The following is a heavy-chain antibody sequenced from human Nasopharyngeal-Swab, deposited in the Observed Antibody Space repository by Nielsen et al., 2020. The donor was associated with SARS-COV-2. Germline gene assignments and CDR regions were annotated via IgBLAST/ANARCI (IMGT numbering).Heavy chain of an antibody. Sequence: GESLKSSCAASGLPFNNYGRNWVRQAPGEGREWVSTVDPSGGSTYYADSVRGRFTISRDNSKNTLYLQMNSLRAEDTAVYYCARDGDDYGDYYFDYWGQGTLVTVFS. CDR3: ARDGDDYGDYYFDY. V-gene: IGHV3-23*01. D-gene: IGHD4-17*01. J-gene: IGHJ4*02. CDR2: VDPSGGST. CDR1: GLPFNNYG.